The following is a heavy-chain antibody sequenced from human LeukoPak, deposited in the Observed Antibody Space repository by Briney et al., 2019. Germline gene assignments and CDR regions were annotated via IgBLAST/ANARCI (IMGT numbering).Heavy chain of an antibody. V-gene: IGHV4-39*01. CDR1: GGSISSGDYY. D-gene: IGHD3-3*02. J-gene: IGHJ4*02. CDR2: ISYSGST. Sequence: SQTLSLTCTVSGGSISSGDYYWSWIRQPPGKGLEWTGSISYSGSTYYNPSLKSRVTMSVDTSKNQFSLKLTSVTAADSAVYFCARLGGLAKIGYWGQGTLVTVSS. CDR3: ARLGGLAKIGY.